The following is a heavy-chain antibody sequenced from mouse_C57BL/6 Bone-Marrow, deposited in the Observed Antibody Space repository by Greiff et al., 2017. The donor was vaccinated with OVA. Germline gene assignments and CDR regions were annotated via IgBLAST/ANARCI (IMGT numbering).Heavy chain of an antibody. CDR1: GYSITSGYY. J-gene: IGHJ1*03. CDR3: ASTIARYFDV. Sequence: EVQLVESGPGLVKPSQSLSLTCSVTGYSITSGYYWNWIRQFPGNKLEWMGYISYDGSNNYNPSLKNRISITRDTSKNQIFLKLNSVTTEDTATYYCASTIARYFDVWGTGTTVTVSS. CDR2: ISYDGSN. D-gene: IGHD1-1*02. V-gene: IGHV3-6*01.